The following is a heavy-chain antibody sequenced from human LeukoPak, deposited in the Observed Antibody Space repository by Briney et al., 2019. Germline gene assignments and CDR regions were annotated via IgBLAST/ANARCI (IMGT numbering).Heavy chain of an antibody. V-gene: IGHV3-23*01. J-gene: IGHJ3*02. CDR1: GLTFSSYA. CDR2: ISGSGVST. CDR3: AKDRDSSAYHYDAFAI. Sequence: PGGSLRLSCAASGLTFSSYAMSWVRQAPGKGLEWVSGISGSGVSTSYADSVKGRFTISRDNSKKTLYLQMISLRGEGTAVYYCAKDRDSSAYHYDAFAIWGQGTMVTVSS. D-gene: IGHD3-22*01.